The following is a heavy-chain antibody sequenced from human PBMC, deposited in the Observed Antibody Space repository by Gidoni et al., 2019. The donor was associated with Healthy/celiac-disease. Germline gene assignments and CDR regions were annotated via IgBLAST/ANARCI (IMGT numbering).Heavy chain of an antibody. D-gene: IGHD6-13*01. CDR1: GYTFTSYA. CDR2: INAGNGNT. Sequence: QVQLVQSGAEVKKPGASVKVYCKASGYTFTSYAMHWVRQARGQRLEWMGWINAGNGNTKYSQKFQGRVTITRDTSASTAYMELSSLRSEDTAVYYCARGQGSSWYYFDYWGQGTLVTVSS. CDR3: ARGQGSSWYYFDY. V-gene: IGHV1-3*01. J-gene: IGHJ4*02.